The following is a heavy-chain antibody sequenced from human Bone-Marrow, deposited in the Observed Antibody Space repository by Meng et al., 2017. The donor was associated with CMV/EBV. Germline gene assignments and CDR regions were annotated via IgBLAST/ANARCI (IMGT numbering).Heavy chain of an antibody. D-gene: IGHD6-19*01. J-gene: IGHJ2*01. CDR2: IYYSGST. Sequence: GASSSSSYYWGWNRQPPGKGLKWIGSIYYSGSTYYTPSLKSRVTISVDTSKNEFSLKVNSVTAADTAVYYCARTGIAVAADWYFDLWGRGTLVTVSS. CDR3: ARTGIAVAADWYFDL. V-gene: IGHV4-39*01. CDR1: GASSSSSYY.